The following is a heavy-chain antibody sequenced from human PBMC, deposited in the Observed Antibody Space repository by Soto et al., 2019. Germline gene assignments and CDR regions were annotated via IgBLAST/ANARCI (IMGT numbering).Heavy chain of an antibody. V-gene: IGHV3-30*18. J-gene: IGHJ4*02. CDR2: ISYDGSNK. Sequence: QVQLVESGGGVVQPGRSLRLSCAASGFTFSSYGMHWVRQAPGKGLEWVAVISYDGSNKYYADSVKGRFTISRDNSKNPLHLQMNSLRAEDTAVYYCAKDGGNSSGLDYWGQGTLVTVSS. CDR1: GFTFSSYG. D-gene: IGHD6-19*01. CDR3: AKDGGNSSGLDY.